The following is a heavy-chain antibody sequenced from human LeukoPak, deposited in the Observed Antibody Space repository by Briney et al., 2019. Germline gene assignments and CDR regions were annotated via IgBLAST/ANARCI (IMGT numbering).Heavy chain of an antibody. J-gene: IGHJ4*02. V-gene: IGHV4-59*01. CDR2: IYYSGST. D-gene: IGHD3-10*01. CDR3: ARAAQGSDY. Sequence: PSETLSLTCTVSGGSISSYYWSWIRQPPGKGLEWIGYIYYSGSTNYNPSLKSRVTISVDTSKNQFSLKLSSVTAAYTAVYYCARAAQGSDYWGQGTLVTVSS. CDR1: GGSISSYY.